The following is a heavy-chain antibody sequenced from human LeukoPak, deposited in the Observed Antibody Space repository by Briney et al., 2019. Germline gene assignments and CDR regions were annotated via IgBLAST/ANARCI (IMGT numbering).Heavy chain of an antibody. J-gene: IGHJ5*02. CDR3: AREGSSSTDSPLNWFDP. CDR2: IYYSGST. V-gene: IGHV4-39*07. D-gene: IGHD6-13*01. Sequence: SETLSLTCTVSGGSISSSSYYWGWNRQPPGKGLEWIGSIYYSGSTYYNPSPKSRVTISVDTSKNQFSLKLSSVTAADTAVYYCAREGSSSTDSPLNWFDPWGQGTLVTVSS. CDR1: GGSISSSSYY.